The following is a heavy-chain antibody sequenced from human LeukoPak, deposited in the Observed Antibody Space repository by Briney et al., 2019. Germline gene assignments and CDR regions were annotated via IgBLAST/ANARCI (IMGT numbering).Heavy chain of an antibody. Sequence: SETLSLTCAVYGGSFSGYYWSWIRQPPGKGLEWIGEINHSGSTNYNPSLKSRVTISVDTSKNQSSLKLSSVTAADTAVYYCARGTHYYGSGRPSFWFDPWGQGTLVTVSS. CDR1: GGSFSGYY. CDR2: INHSGST. V-gene: IGHV4-34*01. J-gene: IGHJ5*02. D-gene: IGHD3-10*01. CDR3: ARGTHYYGSGRPSFWFDP.